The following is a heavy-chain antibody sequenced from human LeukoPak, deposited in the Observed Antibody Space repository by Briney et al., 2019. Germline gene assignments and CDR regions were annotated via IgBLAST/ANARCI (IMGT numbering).Heavy chain of an antibody. V-gene: IGHV4-34*01. J-gene: IGHJ4*02. D-gene: IGHD2-2*01. Sequence: SETLSLTCAVYGGSFSGYYWSWIRQPPGKGLEWIGEINHSGSTNYNPSLKSRVTISVDTSKNQFSLKLSSVTAADTAVYYCARGPYARTFDYWGQGTLVTVSS. CDR2: INHSGST. CDR1: GGSFSGYY. CDR3: ARGPYARTFDY.